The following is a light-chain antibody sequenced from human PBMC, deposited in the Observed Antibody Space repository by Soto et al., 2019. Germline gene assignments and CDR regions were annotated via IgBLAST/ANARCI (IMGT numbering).Light chain of an antibody. CDR3: QQYGRSPFT. V-gene: IGKV3-20*01. J-gene: IGKJ3*01. CDR2: GAS. Sequence: EIVLTQSPGTLSLSPGERATLSCRASQSVSSNNLAWYQQRPGQAPRVVIYGASTRATGIPERFSGSGSGTDFTLTISRVEPEDFAVYYWQQYGRSPFTFGPGTKVDIK. CDR1: QSVSSNN.